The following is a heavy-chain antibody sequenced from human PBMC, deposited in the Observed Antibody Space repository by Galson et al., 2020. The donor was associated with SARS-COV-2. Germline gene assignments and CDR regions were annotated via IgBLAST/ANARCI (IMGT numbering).Heavy chain of an antibody. J-gene: IGHJ5*02. D-gene: IGHD1-1*01. CDR2: ISAYNGNT. CDR1: GYTFTNYG. V-gene: IGHV1-18*04. CDR3: ARDGYIIDWFDP. Sequence: ASVKVSCKASGYTFTNYGISWVRQAPGQGLEWMGWISAYNGNTNYAQKFQGRVTMTTDTSTSTAYMELRSLRSDDTAVYYCARDGYIIDWFDPWGQGTLVTVSS.